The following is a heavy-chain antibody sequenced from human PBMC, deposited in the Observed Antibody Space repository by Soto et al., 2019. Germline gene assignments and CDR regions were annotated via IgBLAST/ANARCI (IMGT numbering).Heavy chain of an antibody. V-gene: IGHV1-8*02. J-gene: IGHJ4*02. CDR2: MSPSSGNT. D-gene: IGHD1-20*01. Sequence: QVPLVQSGAEVEKPGASVKVSCQASGYKFNTYDINWVRQATGQGLEWMGWMSPSSGNTGYAQKFQGRVTMTRDTSVSTAYMELNSRTSDDTAVYYCARGITQGYDYWGQGTPVTVSS. CDR1: GYKFNTYD. CDR3: ARGITQGYDY.